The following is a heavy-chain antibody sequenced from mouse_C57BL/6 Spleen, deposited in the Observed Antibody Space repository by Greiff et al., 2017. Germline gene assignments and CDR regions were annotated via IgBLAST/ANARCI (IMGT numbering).Heavy chain of an antibody. J-gene: IGHJ3*01. CDR2: IDPNSGGT. D-gene: IGHD2-4*01. V-gene: IGHV1-72*01. CDR3: ARSRDYEGLAY. Sequence: QVQLKQPGAELVKPGASVKLSCKASGYTFTSYWMHWVKQRPGRGLEWIGRIDPNSGGTKYNEKFKSKATLTVDKPSSTAYMQLSSLTSEDSAVYYCARSRDYEGLAYWGQGTLVTVSA. CDR1: GYTFTSYW.